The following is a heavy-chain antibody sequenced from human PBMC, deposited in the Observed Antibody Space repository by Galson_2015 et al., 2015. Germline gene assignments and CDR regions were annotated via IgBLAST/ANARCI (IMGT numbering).Heavy chain of an antibody. D-gene: IGHD3-9*01. CDR1: GYTFTSYY. CDR3: ARGGYYDILTGYYYRWFDP. V-gene: IGHV1-46*01. J-gene: IGHJ5*02. Sequence: SVKVSCKASGYTFTSYYMHWVRQAPGQGLEWMGIINPSGGSTSYAQKLQGRVTMTTDTSTSTAYMELRSLRSDDTAVYYCARGGYYDILTGYYYRWFDPWGQGTLVTVSS. CDR2: INPSGGST.